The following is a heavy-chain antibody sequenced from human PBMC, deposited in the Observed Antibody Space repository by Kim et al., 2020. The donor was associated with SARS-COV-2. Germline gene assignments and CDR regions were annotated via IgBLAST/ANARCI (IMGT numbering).Heavy chain of an antibody. J-gene: IGHJ3*02. CDR3: ARDLNSSGWYQYAFDI. CDR2: IYSGGST. D-gene: IGHD6-19*01. CDR1: GFTVSSNY. V-gene: IGHV3-53*04. Sequence: GGSLRLSCAASGFTVSSNYMSWVRQAPGKGLEWVSVIYSGGSTYYADSVKGRFTISRHNSKNTLYLQMNSLRAEDTAVYYCARDLNSSGWYQYAFDIWGQGTMVTVSS.